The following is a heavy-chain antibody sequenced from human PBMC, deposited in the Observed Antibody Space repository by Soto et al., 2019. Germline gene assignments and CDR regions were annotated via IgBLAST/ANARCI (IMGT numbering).Heavy chain of an antibody. J-gene: IGHJ4*02. V-gene: IGHV3-21*01. CDR2: IRGFSPYT. D-gene: IGHD3-3*01. CDR1: GFTFVRYT. CDR3: ARGDTIFGVADY. Sequence: GSLLLSCVASGFTFVRYTMNWVRQAPGKGLEWVSAIRGFSPYTFYADSVKGRSTISRDNSKNSVYLQMNSLRVEDTAMYYCARGDTIFGVADYWGRGTLVTVSS.